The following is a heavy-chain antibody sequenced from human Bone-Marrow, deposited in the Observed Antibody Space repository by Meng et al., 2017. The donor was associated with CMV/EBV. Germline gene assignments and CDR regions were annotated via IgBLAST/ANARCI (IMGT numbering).Heavy chain of an antibody. J-gene: IGHJ6*01. CDR3: AWTELGYCTNGVCPYYYYGMAV. Sequence: SGPTLVKPTQTLTLTCTFSGFSLSTSGMCVSWVRQPPGKALEWLALIDWDDDKYYSTSLKTRLTISKDTSKNQVVLTMTNMDPVDTATYYCAWTELGYCTNGVCPYYYYGMAVWGPGNTVHGAS. D-gene: IGHD2-8*01. V-gene: IGHV2-70*20. CDR2: IDWDDDK. CDR1: GFSLSTSGMC.